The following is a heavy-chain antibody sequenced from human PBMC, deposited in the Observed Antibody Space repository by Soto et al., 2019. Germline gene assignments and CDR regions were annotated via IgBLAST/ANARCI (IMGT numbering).Heavy chain of an antibody. J-gene: IGHJ6*02. V-gene: IGHV4-31*03. Sequence: SETLSLTCTVSGGCISSGGYYWSWIRQHPGKGLEWIGYIYYSGSTYYNPSLKSRVTISVDTSKNQFSLKLSSVTAADTAVYYCARVGVEQRLKYYYYYGMDVWGQGNSGHRLL. CDR1: GGCISSGGYY. CDR2: IYYSGST. CDR3: ARVGVEQRLKYYYYYGMDV. D-gene: IGHD1-26*01.